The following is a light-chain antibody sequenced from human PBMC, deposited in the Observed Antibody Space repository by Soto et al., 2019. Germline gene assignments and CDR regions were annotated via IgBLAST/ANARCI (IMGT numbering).Light chain of an antibody. V-gene: IGLV2-14*01. CDR1: TSDIGAYNY. Sequence: QSALTQPASVSGSPGQSITISCTGTTSDIGAYNYVSWYQQHPGKAPKLLIYTVTNRPSGVSNRFSGSKSGNTASLTISGLQAEDEAAYYCSSKTSSNPRVFGGGTKLTVL. CDR3: SSKTSSNPRV. J-gene: IGLJ2*01. CDR2: TVT.